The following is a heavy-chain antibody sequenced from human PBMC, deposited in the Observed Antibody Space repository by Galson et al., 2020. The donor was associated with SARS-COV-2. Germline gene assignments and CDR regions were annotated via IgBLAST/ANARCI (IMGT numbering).Heavy chain of an antibody. Sequence: ASVKVSCKASGYTFTGYYMHWVRQAPGQGLEWMGWINPNSGGTNYAQKFQGRVTMTRDTSISTAYMELSRLRSDDTAVYYCARDLGGITMVRGYNWFDPWGQGTLVTVSS. CDR3: ARDLGGITMVRGYNWFDP. V-gene: IGHV1-2*02. D-gene: IGHD3-10*01. CDR2: INPNSGGT. CDR1: GYTFTGYY. J-gene: IGHJ5*02.